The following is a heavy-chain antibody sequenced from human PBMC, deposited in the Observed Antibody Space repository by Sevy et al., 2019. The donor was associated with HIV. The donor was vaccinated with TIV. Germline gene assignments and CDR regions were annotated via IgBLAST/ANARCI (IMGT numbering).Heavy chain of an antibody. CDR1: GASISGGGYY. Sequence: SETLSLTCGVSGASISGGGYYWSWIRQRPGKGLEWIGYIAIDGMPQYNPSLQYRVTMSMDTSQNQFSLDLTSVTAADTAVYYCAGDLVRAHCTGRCYPAGRFVRWGLGILVTVSS. D-gene: IGHD2-8*02. J-gene: IGHJ4*02. CDR2: IAIDGMP. V-gene: IGHV4-31*11. CDR3: AGDLVRAHCTGRCYPAGRFVR.